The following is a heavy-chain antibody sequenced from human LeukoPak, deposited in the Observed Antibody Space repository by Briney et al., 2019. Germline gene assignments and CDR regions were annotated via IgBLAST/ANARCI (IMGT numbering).Heavy chain of an antibody. D-gene: IGHD5-24*01. J-gene: IGHJ3*02. CDR2: INPSADST. CDR1: GYTFTRYY. Sequence: ASVKVSSKASGYTFTRYYMHWVRQAPGQGLEWMGVINPSADSTSYTQKFQGTVSMTRDTSTSTVYMDLSSLRSEDTAVYYCARGRDGYNRDAFDIWGQGTVVTVSS. CDR3: ARGRDGYNRDAFDI. V-gene: IGHV1-46*01.